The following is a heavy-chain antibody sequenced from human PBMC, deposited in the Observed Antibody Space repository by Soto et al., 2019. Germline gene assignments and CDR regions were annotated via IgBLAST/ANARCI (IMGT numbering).Heavy chain of an antibody. CDR2: IYYSGST. Sequence: QLQLQESGPGLVKPSETLSLTCTVSGGSISSSSYYWGWIRQPPGKGLEWIGSIYYSGSTYYNPSLKSRVTISVDTAKNQFSLKLSSVTAADTAVYYCARHESYSYGYDYYYYGMDVWGQGTTVTVSS. CDR1: GGSISSSSYY. V-gene: IGHV4-39*01. D-gene: IGHD5-18*01. CDR3: ARHESYSYGYDYYYYGMDV. J-gene: IGHJ6*02.